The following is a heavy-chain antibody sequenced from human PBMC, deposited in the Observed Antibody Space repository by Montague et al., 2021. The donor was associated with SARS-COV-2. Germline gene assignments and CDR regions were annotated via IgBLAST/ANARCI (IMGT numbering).Heavy chain of an antibody. D-gene: IGHD1-14*01. CDR2: FCMDGRT. V-gene: IGHV4-4*07. CDR1: GASNASSD. Sequence: SETLSLTCTGSGASNASSDRNSTRLNSSHRSDWFAVFCMDGRTDYNPSLKSRATISRDTSKNQFSLKVRSVTAADTAVYYCARETMTADAFDIWGQGTMVTVSS. J-gene: IGHJ3*02. CDR3: ARETMTADAFDI.